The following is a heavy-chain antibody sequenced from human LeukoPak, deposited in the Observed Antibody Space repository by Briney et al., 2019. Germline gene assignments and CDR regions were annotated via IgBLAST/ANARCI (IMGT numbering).Heavy chain of an antibody. CDR1: GYTLTELS. CDR2: FDPEDGET. V-gene: IGHV1-24*01. D-gene: IGHD3-22*01. CDR3: ATDYYDSSGYPDAFDI. Sequence: ASVKVPCKVSGYTLTELSMHWVRQAPGKGLEWMGGFDPEDGETIYAQKFQGRVTMTEDTSTDTAYMELSSLRSEDTAVYYCATDYYDSSGYPDAFDIWGQGTMVTVSS. J-gene: IGHJ3*02.